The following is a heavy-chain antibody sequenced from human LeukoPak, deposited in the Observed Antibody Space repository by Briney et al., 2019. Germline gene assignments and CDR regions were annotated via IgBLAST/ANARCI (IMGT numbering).Heavy chain of an antibody. V-gene: IGHV1-46*01. Sequence: GASVKVSCKASGYTFTSYYMHWVRQAPGQGLEWMGIINPSGGSTSYAQKFQGRVTMTRDTSTSTVYMELSSLRFEDTAVYYCARDLVDAAAAKATYTFDYWGQGTLVTVSS. CDR1: GYTFTSYY. D-gene: IGHD6-13*01. J-gene: IGHJ4*02. CDR2: INPSGGST. CDR3: ARDLVDAAAAKATYTFDY.